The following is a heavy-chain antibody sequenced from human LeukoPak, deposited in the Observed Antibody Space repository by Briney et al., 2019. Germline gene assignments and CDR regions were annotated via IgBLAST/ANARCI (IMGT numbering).Heavy chain of an antibody. J-gene: IGHJ4*02. CDR1: GNYW. CDR2: IDSDGSWT. D-gene: IGHD2/OR15-2a*01. V-gene: IGHV3-74*01. Sequence: GGSLRLSCAASGNYWMHWVRQAPGKGLVWVSHIDSDGSWTSYADSVKGRFTISKVNAKNTVYLQMNSLRAEDTAVCYCVSFYETYWGRGTLVTVSS. CDR3: VSFYETY.